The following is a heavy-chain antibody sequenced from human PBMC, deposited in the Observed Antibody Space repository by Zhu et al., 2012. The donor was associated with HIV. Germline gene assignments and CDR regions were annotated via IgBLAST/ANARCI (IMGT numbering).Heavy chain of an antibody. V-gene: IGHV4-39*01. Sequence: QLQESGPGLVKPSETLSLTCTVSGGSISSNTNYWGWIRQPPGKGLEWIGNIYYSGSTYYNPSLKSRVTISVDTSKNQFSLKLRSVTAADTAVYYCARIVNSIVVEPVAIDYFYYMDVWGKGTTVTVSS. CDR3: ARIVNSIVVEPVAIDYFYYMDV. CDR2: IYYSGST. D-gene: IGHD2-2*02. CDR1: GGSISSNTNY. J-gene: IGHJ6*03.